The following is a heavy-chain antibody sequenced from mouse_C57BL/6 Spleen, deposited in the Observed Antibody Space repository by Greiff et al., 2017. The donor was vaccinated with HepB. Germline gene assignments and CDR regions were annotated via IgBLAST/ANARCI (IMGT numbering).Heavy chain of an antibody. CDR2: IDPENGDT. CDR3: TTPYGSSGNYAMDY. CDR1: GFNIKDDY. D-gene: IGHD1-1*01. J-gene: IGHJ4*01. V-gene: IGHV14-4*01. Sequence: EVQLQQSGAELVRPGASVKLSCTASGFNIKDDYMHWVKQRPEQGLEWIGWIDPENGDTEYASKFQGKATITADTSSNTAYLQLSSLTSEDTAVYYWTTPYGSSGNYAMDYWGQGTSVTVSS.